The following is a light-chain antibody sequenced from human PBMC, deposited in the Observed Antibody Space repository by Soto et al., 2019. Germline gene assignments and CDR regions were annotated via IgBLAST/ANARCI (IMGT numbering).Light chain of an antibody. Sequence: VVLTQSPATLSLSPGERATLSCRASRHVYINALGWYQQKPGRTPTLLIYGASTRATDVPDRFSATGSGTDFSLTISRVEPEDSAVYYCQQYGASPFTVGPGT. CDR1: RHVYINA. J-gene: IGKJ3*01. CDR2: GAS. CDR3: QQYGASPFT. V-gene: IGKV3-20*01.